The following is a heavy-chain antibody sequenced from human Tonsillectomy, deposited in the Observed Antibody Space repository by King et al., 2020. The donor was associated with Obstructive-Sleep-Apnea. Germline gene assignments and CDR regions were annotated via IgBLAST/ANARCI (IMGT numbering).Heavy chain of an antibody. CDR3: ARFDS. CDR2: INEDGSEK. CDR1: GITISTYW. Sequence: VQLVESGGGLVQPGGSLRLSCAASGITISTYWMSWVRQAPGKGLECVANINEDGSEKYYVDSVMGRFTISRDNAKNSLYLQMNSLRAEDTAVYYCARFDSWGQGTLVTVSS. V-gene: IGHV3-7*01. J-gene: IGHJ4*02.